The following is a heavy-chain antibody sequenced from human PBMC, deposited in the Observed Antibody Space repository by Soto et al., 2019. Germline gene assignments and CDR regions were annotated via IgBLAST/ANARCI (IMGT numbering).Heavy chain of an antibody. CDR3: ARGGAWCIDY. CDR2: IKQDGSEK. CDR1: GFSFSNSW. V-gene: IGHV3-7*01. Sequence: EVQLVESGGGLVQPGGSLRLSCTASGFSFSNSWMSWVRRIPGKGLEWVAHIKQDGSEKYHVDSVKGRLTISRDNAKNSLYLQMNSLRADDTVVYYCARGGAWCIDYWGQGTVVTVSS. J-gene: IGHJ4*02. D-gene: IGHD2-8*02.